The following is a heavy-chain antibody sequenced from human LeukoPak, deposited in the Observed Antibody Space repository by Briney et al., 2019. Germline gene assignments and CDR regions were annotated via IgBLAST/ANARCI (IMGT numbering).Heavy chain of an antibody. Sequence: MPSETLSLTCAVYGGSFSGYYWSWIRQPPGKVLEWIGEINHSGLTNYNPYLKSRVHISVDTSKNQFSLKLSSVTAADTAVYYCARGIAARHYYYYYMDVWGKGTTVTVSS. J-gene: IGHJ6*03. V-gene: IGHV4-34*01. D-gene: IGHD6-6*01. CDR2: INHSGLT. CDR1: GGSFSGYY. CDR3: ARGIAARHYYYYYMDV.